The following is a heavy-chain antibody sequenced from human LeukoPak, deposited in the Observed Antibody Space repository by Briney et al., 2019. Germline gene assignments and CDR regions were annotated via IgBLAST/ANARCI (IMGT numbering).Heavy chain of an antibody. Sequence: RGTLRLPCAASGFTFSSYAMSWVRQAPGKGLEWVSAISGSGGSTYYADSVKGRFTISRDNSKNPLYLQMNSLRAEDTAVYYRAKAFIAMAFYDAFDIWGQGTMVTVSS. CDR1: GFTFSSYA. D-gene: IGHD5-18*01. CDR2: ISGSGGST. J-gene: IGHJ3*02. V-gene: IGHV3-23*01. CDR3: AKAFIAMAFYDAFDI.